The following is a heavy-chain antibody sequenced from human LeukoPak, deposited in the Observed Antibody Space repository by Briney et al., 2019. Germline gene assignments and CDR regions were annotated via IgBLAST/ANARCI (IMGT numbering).Heavy chain of an antibody. CDR1: GGSISSYY. D-gene: IGHD2-2*01. Sequence: SETLSLTGTVSGGSISSYYWSWIRQPPGKGLEWIGYIYYSGSTNYNPSLKSRVTISVDTSKNQFSLKLSSVTAADTAVYYCARVLENEAAAFDYWGQGTLVTVSS. V-gene: IGHV4-59*01. CDR3: ARVLENEAAAFDY. CDR2: IYYSGST. J-gene: IGHJ4*02.